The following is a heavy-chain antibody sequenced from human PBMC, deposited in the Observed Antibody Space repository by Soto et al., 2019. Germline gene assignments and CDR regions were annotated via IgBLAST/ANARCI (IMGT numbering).Heavy chain of an antibody. Sequence: ASETLSLTCTVSGGSISSSSYYWGWIRQPPGKGLEWIGSIYYSGSTYYNPPLKSRVTISVDTSKNQFSLKLSSVTAADTAVYYCARHSGTHTSYSSSWYSRPPGGWFDPWGQGTLVTVSS. J-gene: IGHJ5*02. V-gene: IGHV4-39*01. CDR3: ARHSGTHTSYSSSWYSRPPGGWFDP. CDR1: GGSISSSSYY. D-gene: IGHD6-13*01. CDR2: IYYSGST.